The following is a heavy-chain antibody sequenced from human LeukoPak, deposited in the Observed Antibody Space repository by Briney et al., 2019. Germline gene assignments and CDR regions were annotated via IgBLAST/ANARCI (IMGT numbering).Heavy chain of an antibody. CDR3: ARASRRRFGSGSYSYFDY. CDR1: GFTVSSNY. D-gene: IGHD3-10*01. V-gene: IGHV3-53*01. CDR2: IYSGGST. Sequence: GGSLRLSCAASGFTVSSNYMSWVRQAPGKGLEWVSVIYSGGSTYYAHSVKGRFTISIDNSKNPLYLQMNSLSAEDTAVYYCARASRRRFGSGSYSYFDYWGQGTLVTVSS. J-gene: IGHJ4*02.